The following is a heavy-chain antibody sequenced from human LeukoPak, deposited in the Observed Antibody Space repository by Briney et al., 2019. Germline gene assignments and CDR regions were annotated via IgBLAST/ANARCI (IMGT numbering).Heavy chain of an antibody. D-gene: IGHD5-18*01. CDR3: ARGLDTAMVYFDY. J-gene: IGHJ4*02. CDR1: GGSFSGYY. Sequence: SETLSLTCAVYGGSFSGYYWSWIRQPPGKGLEWIGEINHSGSTNYNPSLKSRVTTSVDTSKNQFSLKLSSVTAADTAVYYCARGLDTAMVYFDYWGQGTLVTVSS. V-gene: IGHV4-34*01. CDR2: INHSGST.